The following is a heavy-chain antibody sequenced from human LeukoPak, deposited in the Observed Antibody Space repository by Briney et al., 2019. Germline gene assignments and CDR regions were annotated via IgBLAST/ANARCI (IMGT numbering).Heavy chain of an antibody. CDR3: ARYSMDV. Sequence: GSLRLSCAASGFTFSSYGMSWVRQPPGKGLEWIGEINHSGSTNYNPSLKSRVTISVDTSKNQFSLKLSSVTAADTAVYYRARYSMDVWGKGTTVTVSS. CDR1: GFTFSSYG. J-gene: IGHJ6*03. V-gene: IGHV4-34*01. CDR2: INHSGST.